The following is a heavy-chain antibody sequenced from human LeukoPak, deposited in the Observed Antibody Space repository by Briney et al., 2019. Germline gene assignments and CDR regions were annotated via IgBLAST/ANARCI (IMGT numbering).Heavy chain of an antibody. CDR3: ARDLYFETSGYYYSDY. D-gene: IGHD3-22*01. Sequence: PGGSLRLSCAASGFTVSSNYMSWVRQAPGKGLEWVSVIYSGGSTFYADSVKGRFTISRDNSKNTLYLQMNSLRAEDTAVYYCARDLYFETSGYYYSDYWGQGTLVTVSS. V-gene: IGHV3-53*01. CDR2: IYSGGST. J-gene: IGHJ4*02. CDR1: GFTVSSNY.